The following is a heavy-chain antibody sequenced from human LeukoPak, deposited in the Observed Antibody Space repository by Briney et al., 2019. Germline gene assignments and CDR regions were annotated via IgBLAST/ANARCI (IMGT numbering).Heavy chain of an antibody. CDR3: ARETSDIVVVPAARGYYYMDV. CDR2: IYYSGST. Sequence: SETLSLTCTVSGGSFSSGDYYWSWIRQPPGKGLEWIGYIYYSGSTYYNPSLKSRVTISVDTSKNQFSLKLSSVTAADTAVYYCARETSDIVVVPAARGYYYMDVWGKGTTVTVSS. CDR1: GGSFSSGDYY. J-gene: IGHJ6*03. D-gene: IGHD2-2*01. V-gene: IGHV4-30-4*08.